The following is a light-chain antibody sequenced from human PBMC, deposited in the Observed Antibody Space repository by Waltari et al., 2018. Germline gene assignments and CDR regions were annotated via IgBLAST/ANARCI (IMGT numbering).Light chain of an antibody. CDR1: EDVRSY. Sequence: LLTQSSVSLSASVGDTVTLTCRASEDVRSYLAWVQQKPGRAPNLLIFGVSTLQSGVPSRFSGAGYGTDFTLTISGLQPEDSATYYCQHLVRYPLSFGGGTKVEIQ. CDR3: QHLVRYPLS. J-gene: IGKJ4*01. CDR2: GVS. V-gene: IGKV1-9*01.